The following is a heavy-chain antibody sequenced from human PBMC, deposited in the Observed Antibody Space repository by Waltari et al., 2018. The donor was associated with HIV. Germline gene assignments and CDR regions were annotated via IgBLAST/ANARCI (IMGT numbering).Heavy chain of an antibody. CDR3: TRTGYYYDSSGYSCY. V-gene: IGHV3-49*03. CDR1: GFTFGDYA. Sequence: EVQLVESGGGLVQQGRSLGLSCTASGFTFGDYALSWFRQAPGKGLEWVGFIRSKAYGGTTEYAASVKGRFTISRDDSKSIAYLQMNSLKTEDTAVYYCTRTGYYYDSSGYSCYWGQGTLVTVSS. D-gene: IGHD3-22*01. CDR2: IRSKAYGGTT. J-gene: IGHJ4*02.